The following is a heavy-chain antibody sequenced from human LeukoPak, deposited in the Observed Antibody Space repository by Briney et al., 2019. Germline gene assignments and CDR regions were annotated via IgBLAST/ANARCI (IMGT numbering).Heavy chain of an antibody. Sequence: SETLSLTCTVSGGSISSYYWSWLRQPPGKGLEWIGYIYYSGSTNYNPSLKSRVTISVDTSKNQFSLKLSSVTAADTAVYYCARDRGEDYYYGSGNQDDAFDIWGQGTMVTVSS. J-gene: IGHJ3*02. CDR2: IYYSGST. CDR1: GGSISSYY. V-gene: IGHV4-59*12. CDR3: ARDRGEDYYYGSGNQDDAFDI. D-gene: IGHD3-10*01.